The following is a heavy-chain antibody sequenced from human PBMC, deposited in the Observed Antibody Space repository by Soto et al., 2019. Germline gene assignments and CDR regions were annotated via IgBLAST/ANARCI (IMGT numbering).Heavy chain of an antibody. CDR2: IIPILGIA. V-gene: IGHV1-69*02. CDR1: GGTFSSYT. D-gene: IGHD2-2*01. CDR3: ARVRRGDIVVVPAAEGGMDV. Sequence: SVKVSCKASGGTFSSYTISWVRQAPGQGLEWMGRIIPILGIANYAQKFQGRVTITADKSTSTAYMELSSLRSEDTAVYYCARVRRGDIVVVPAAEGGMDVWGQGTTVTVSS. J-gene: IGHJ6*02.